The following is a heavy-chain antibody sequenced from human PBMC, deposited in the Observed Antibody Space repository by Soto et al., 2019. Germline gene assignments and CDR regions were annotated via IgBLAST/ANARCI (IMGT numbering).Heavy chain of an antibody. D-gene: IGHD1-7*01. CDR2: INHSGST. J-gene: IGHJ4*02. CDR3: ARARNWNSHFEY. V-gene: IGHV4-34*01. Sequence: SETLSLTCAVYCGSFSGYCWSCIRQPPWKGLEWIGEINHSGSTTYNPSLKSRVTISVDTSQNPFSLRLSSVTAADTAVYYCARARNWNSHFEYWGQGTIVTLSS. CDR1: CGSFSGYC.